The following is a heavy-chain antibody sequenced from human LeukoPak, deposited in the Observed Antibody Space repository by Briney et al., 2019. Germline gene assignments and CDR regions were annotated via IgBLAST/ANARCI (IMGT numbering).Heavy chain of an antibody. D-gene: IGHD5-18*01. CDR3: AKDIAQGYTFGSIEQDY. J-gene: IGHJ4*02. Sequence: PGGSLRLSCAVSGVTFSRYAMRWVRQAPGKGLEWVSAISESGTGTYYADSVKGRFTISRDNSKNTLSLQMNSLRAEDTAVYYCAKDIAQGYTFGSIEQDYWGQGTLVTVSS. CDR1: GVTFSRYA. V-gene: IGHV3-23*01. CDR2: ISESGTGT.